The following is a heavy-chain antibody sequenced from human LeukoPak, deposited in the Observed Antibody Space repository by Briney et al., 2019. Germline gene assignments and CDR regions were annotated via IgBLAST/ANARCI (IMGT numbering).Heavy chain of an antibody. D-gene: IGHD3-10*01. CDR2: IYHSGST. V-gene: IGHV4-4*02. Sequence: PSETLSLTCAVSGGSIISNNWWSCVRQPPGKGLEWIGEIYHSGSTNYNPSLKSRVTISVDRSKNQFSLRLSSVTAADTAVYYCARGEEHGSGTVHFDYWGQGTLVTVSS. CDR3: ARGEEHGSGTVHFDY. CDR1: GGSIISNNW. J-gene: IGHJ4*02.